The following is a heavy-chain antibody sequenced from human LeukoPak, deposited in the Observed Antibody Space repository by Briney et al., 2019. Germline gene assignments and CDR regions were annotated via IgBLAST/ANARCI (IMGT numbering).Heavy chain of an antibody. Sequence: GGSLRLSCAASGFTFSTYTMYWVRHPPGKRLEWVSIIGNNGGGIYYADSVRGRFTISRDSSKNALYLQMNSLRVEDTAVYYCAIDPNWGTHSWGQGVLVTVSS. CDR1: GFTFSTYT. CDR2: IGNNGGGI. CDR3: AIDPNWGTHS. D-gene: IGHD7-27*01. J-gene: IGHJ4*02. V-gene: IGHV3-23*01.